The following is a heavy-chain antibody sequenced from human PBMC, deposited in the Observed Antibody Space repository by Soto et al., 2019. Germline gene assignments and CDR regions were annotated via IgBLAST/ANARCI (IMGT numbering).Heavy chain of an antibody. CDR2: ISWNSNNI. Sequence: EVQLVESGGGLVQPGRSLRLSCAASGFTFDDCAMHWVRQAPGKGLEGISGISWNSNNIAYADAVKGRFTISRDNAKNSLYLEVNSLRAEDTALYYCAKDIAVSPHSSGWAFDYWGQGTLVTVSS. J-gene: IGHJ4*02. CDR1: GFTFDDCA. CDR3: AKDIAVSPHSSGWAFDY. V-gene: IGHV3-9*01. D-gene: IGHD6-19*01.